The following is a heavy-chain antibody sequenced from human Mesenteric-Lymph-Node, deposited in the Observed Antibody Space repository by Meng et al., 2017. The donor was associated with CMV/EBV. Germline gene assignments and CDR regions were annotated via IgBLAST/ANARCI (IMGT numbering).Heavy chain of an antibody. Sequence: LSLTCAASGFTFSSYGMHWVRQAPGKGLEWVAVIWYDGSNKYYADSVKGRFTISRDNSKNTLYLQMNSLRAEDTAVYYCAKDRNVWGTYPYYFDYWGQGTLVTVSS. J-gene: IGHJ4*02. CDR1: GFTFSSYG. V-gene: IGHV3-33*03. D-gene: IGHD3-16*01. CDR3: AKDRNVWGTYPYYFDY. CDR2: IWYDGSNK.